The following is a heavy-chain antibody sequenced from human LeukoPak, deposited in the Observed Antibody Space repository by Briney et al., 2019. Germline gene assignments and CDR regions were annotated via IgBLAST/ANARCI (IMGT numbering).Heavy chain of an antibody. V-gene: IGHV4-59*01. CDR2: IYDSGST. CDR1: GGSMTNLY. Sequence: KPSETLSLTCSVSGGSMTNLYWTWIRQPPGKGLEWIGDIYDSGSTRHNTSLESRVTISVDTSKNQFSLKLSSVTAADTAVYYCAKGGSTNFYYGDVWGQGTTVTVSS. CDR3: AKGGSTNFYYGDV. J-gene: IGHJ6*02. D-gene: IGHD2/OR15-2a*01.